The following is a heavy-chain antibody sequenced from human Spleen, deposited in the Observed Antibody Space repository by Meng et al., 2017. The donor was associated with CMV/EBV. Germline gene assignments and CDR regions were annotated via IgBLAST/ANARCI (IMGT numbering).Heavy chain of an antibody. D-gene: IGHD2-2*01. CDR3: VKDAVGSSSYFGLDV. CDR1: GFTFDDYT. J-gene: IGHJ6*02. CDR2: ISLNGANR. Sequence: GESLKISCAASGFTFDDYTMHWVRQVPGKGLGWVAHISLNGANRNYGEPVKVRFTISRDNSKNSLYLLMSRLRTEDSAVYYCVKDAVGSSSYFGLDVWGPGTTVTVSS. V-gene: IGHV3-43*01.